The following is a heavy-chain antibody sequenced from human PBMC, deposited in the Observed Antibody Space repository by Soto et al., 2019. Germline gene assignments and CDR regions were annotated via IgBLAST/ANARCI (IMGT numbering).Heavy chain of an antibody. Sequence: PSGSLSLNCAFSGDSISTYYWHCVRLPPGKGLEWIGYIYYTGDTNYNPSLKSRVTISLDTSKNQFSLKLSSVTAADTAVYYCARFHRGYSSIAYWGQGTPVPVSS. J-gene: IGHJ4*02. D-gene: IGHD6-19*01. CDR3: ARFHRGYSSIAY. V-gene: IGHV4-59*07. CDR1: GDSISTYY. CDR2: IYYTGDT.